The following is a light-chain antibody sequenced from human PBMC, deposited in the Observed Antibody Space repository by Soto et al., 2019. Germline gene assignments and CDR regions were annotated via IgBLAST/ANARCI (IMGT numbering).Light chain of an antibody. CDR3: QQYNSYSLT. CDR1: QSISSW. Sequence: DIQMTQSPSTLSASVGDRVTITCRASQSISSWLAWYQQKPGKAPKLLIYDASSLESGVPSRFSGSGSGTEFTLTISSLQPDDFSTYYCQQYNSYSLTFGGGTKVEIK. J-gene: IGKJ4*01. CDR2: DAS. V-gene: IGKV1-5*01.